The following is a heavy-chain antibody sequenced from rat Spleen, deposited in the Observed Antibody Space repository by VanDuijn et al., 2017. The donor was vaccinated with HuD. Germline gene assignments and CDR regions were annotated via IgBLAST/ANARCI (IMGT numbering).Heavy chain of an antibody. CDR3: ARLNNWHYYVMDA. J-gene: IGHJ4*01. Sequence: QVQLQQSGAELAKPGSSVKISCKASGYTFTSYYISWIKQTTGQGLEYIGYINTGSGGTNYNEKFKGKATLTVDKSSSTAFMQLSSLTPDDSAVYYGARLNNWHYYVMDAWGQGASVTVSS. D-gene: IGHD1-10*01. CDR1: GYTFTSYY. CDR2: INTGSGGT. V-gene: IGHV1-43*01.